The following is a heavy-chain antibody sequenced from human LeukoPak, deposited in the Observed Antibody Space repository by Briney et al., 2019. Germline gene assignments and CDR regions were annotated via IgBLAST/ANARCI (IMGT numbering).Heavy chain of an antibody. CDR1: GFTFSSYA. D-gene: IGHD3-16*02. V-gene: IGHV3-30*04. J-gene: IGHJ4*02. Sequence: GGSLRLSCAASGFTFSSYAMHWVRQAPGKGLEWVAVISYDGSNKYYADSVKGRFTISRDNSKNTLYLQMNSLRAEDTAVYYCAREGSERRFKGELSHWGQGTLVTVSS. CDR3: AREGSERRFKGELSH. CDR2: ISYDGSNK.